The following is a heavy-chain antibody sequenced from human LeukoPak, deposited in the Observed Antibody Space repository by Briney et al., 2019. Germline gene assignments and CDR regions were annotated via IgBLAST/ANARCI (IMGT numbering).Heavy chain of an antibody. J-gene: IGHJ5*02. D-gene: IGHD3-9*01. CDR3: ARIGDNILTGYYNL. V-gene: IGHV3-53*01. CDR2: IYSGGTT. Sequence: GGSLRLSCAASGFTVSNNYMNWVRQAPGKGLEWVSLIYSGGTTYYADSVKGRFTISRDNAKNSLYLQMNSLRAEDTAVYYCARIGDNILTGYYNLWGQGTLVTVSS. CDR1: GFTVSNNY.